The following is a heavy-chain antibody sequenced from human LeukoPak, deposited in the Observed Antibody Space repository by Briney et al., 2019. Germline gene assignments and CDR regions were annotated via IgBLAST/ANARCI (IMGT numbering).Heavy chain of an antibody. Sequence: PGGSLRLSCAASGFTFSSYGMHWVRQAPGKGLEWVAVISYDGSSKYYADSVKGRFTISRDNSKNTLYLQMNSLRAEDTAVYYCARRGTFERYYYDSSGYYYAPPNYWGQGTLVTVSS. V-gene: IGHV3-30*03. D-gene: IGHD3-22*01. CDR2: ISYDGSSK. CDR1: GFTFSSYG. J-gene: IGHJ4*02. CDR3: ARRGTFERYYYDSSGYYYAPPNY.